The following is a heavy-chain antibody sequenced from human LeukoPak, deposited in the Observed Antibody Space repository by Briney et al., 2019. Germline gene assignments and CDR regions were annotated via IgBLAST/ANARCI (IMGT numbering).Heavy chain of an antibody. CDR3: ASSPGNSEFAFDI. D-gene: IGHD3-10*01. J-gene: IGHJ3*02. V-gene: IGHV5-51*01. CDR2: IYPGDSDN. Sequence: GESLKISCKGSGYSFTSYWIGWVRQMPGKGLELMGIIYPGDSDNRYSPSFQGQVTISADKSISTAYLQWSSLKASDTAMYYCASSPGNSEFAFDIWGQGTRVTVSS. CDR1: GYSFTSYW.